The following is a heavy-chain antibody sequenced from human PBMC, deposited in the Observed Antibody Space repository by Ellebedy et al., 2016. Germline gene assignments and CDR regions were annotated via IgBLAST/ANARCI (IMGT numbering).Heavy chain of an antibody. V-gene: IGHV3-21*01. CDR1: GFIVSSNY. CDR3: ASRRYSSGWADY. D-gene: IGHD6-19*01. CDR2: ISSSSSYI. Sequence: GESLKISCAASGFIVSSNYMSWVRQAPGKGLEWVSSISSSSSYIYYADSVKGRFTISRDNAKNSLSLQMNSLRAEDTAVYYCASRRYSSGWADYWGQGTLVTVSS. J-gene: IGHJ4*02.